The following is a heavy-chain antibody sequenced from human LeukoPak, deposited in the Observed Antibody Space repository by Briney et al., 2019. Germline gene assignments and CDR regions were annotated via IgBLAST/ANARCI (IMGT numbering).Heavy chain of an antibody. Sequence: ASVKVSCKASGYTFTSYYMHWVRQTPGQGLEWMGIINPSGGSTSYALKFQGRVTMTRDTSTSTVYMELSSLRSEDTAVYYCARGSSGWYSVAYWGQGTLVTVSS. CDR3: ARGSSGWYSVAY. V-gene: IGHV1-46*01. CDR1: GYTFTSYY. D-gene: IGHD6-19*01. J-gene: IGHJ4*02. CDR2: INPSGGST.